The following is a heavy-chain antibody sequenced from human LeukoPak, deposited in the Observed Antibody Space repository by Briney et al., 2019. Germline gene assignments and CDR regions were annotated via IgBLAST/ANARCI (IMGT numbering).Heavy chain of an antibody. CDR1: GYTFTSYG. Sequence: ASVKVSCKASGYTFTSYGISWVRQAPGQGLEWMGWISAYNGNTNYAQKLQGRVTMTTDTSTSTAYMELRSLRSDDTAVYYCARDHRAISFEAGNWFDPWRQGTLVTVSS. D-gene: IGHD3-3*02. J-gene: IGHJ5*02. CDR3: ARDHRAISFEAGNWFDP. V-gene: IGHV1-18*01. CDR2: ISAYNGNT.